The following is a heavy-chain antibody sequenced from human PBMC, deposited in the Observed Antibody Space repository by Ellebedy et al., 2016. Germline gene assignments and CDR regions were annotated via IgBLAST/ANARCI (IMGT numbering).Heavy chain of an antibody. Sequence: SETLSLTCNVSGGSMTTSYWGWIRQPPGKRLEWIGFIYYSGSTNYSPSLKSRVTMSIDTSKNQFSLKLSSVTAADTAVYYCARAGFWSGYQNYYYGMDVWGQGTTVTVSS. J-gene: IGHJ6*02. V-gene: IGHV4-59*12. CDR1: GGSMTTSY. D-gene: IGHD3-3*01. CDR3: ARAGFWSGYQNYYYGMDV. CDR2: IYYSGST.